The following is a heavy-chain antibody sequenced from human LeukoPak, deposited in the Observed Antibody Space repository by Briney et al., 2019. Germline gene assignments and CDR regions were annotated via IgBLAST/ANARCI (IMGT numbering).Heavy chain of an antibody. CDR2: INPNSGGT. CDR3: ARLYYYDSSGYYFPFDY. Sequence: ALVKVSCKASGYTFTGYYMHWVRQAPGQGLEWMGWINPNSGGTNYAQKFQGRVTMTRDTSISTAYMELSRLRSDDTAVYYCARLYYYDSSGYYFPFDYWGQGTLVTVSS. CDR1: GYTFTGYY. D-gene: IGHD3-22*01. J-gene: IGHJ4*02. V-gene: IGHV1-2*02.